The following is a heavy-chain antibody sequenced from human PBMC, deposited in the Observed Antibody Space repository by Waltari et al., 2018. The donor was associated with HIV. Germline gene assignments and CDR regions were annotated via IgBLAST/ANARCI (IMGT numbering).Heavy chain of an antibody. D-gene: IGHD6-6*01. CDR1: GLSVSIEF. Sequence: EVNLVETGGGLILPGGSRKLSRSASGLSVSIEFIPWVRQAPGKGLEWVSVIYSGGSTFYADSVRGRFTMSRDTSKNMVYLQMNSLRVEDTAVYYCAREGYTRSSGRGNWFDSWGQGTLVTVSS. CDR3: AREGYTRSSGRGNWFDS. V-gene: IGHV3-53*02. CDR2: IYSGGST. J-gene: IGHJ5*01.